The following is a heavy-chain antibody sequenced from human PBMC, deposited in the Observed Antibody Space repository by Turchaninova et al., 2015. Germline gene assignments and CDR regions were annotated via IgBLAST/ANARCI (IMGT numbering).Heavy chain of an antibody. CDR1: GFSISSGYF. J-gene: IGHJ4*02. CDR2: IYHSGTT. D-gene: IGHD1-26*01. V-gene: IGHV4-38-2*01. CDR3: ARHPRSGTFDY. Sequence: QVQLQESGPGLVKPSETLSLTCAVYGFSISSGYFWGWVRQPPGKGLEWLGTIYHSGTTYYNPSLKSRLTISVDTSKNQFSLELSSVTAADTAVYYCARHPRSGTFDYWGQGTLVTVSS.